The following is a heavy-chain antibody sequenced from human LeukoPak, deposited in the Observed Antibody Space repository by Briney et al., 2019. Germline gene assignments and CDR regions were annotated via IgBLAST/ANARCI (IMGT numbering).Heavy chain of an antibody. CDR1: GGTFSSYA. V-gene: IGHV1-69*05. CDR2: IIPIFGTA. J-gene: IGHJ4*02. CDR3: ARLNYRPIIKFFDY. D-gene: IGHD5-24*01. Sequence: SVKVSCKASGGTFSSYAISWVRQAPGQGLEWMGGIIPIFGTANYAQKFQGRVTMTTDTSTSTGYMELRGLRSDDTAVYYCARLNYRPIIKFFDYWGQGTLVTVSS.